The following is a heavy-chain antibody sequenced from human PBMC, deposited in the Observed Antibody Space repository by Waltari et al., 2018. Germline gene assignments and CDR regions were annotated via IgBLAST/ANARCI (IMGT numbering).Heavy chain of an antibody. CDR3: AREGYTSGRAGIFDY. Sequence: LVESGGDVVQSGRSLRLSCVSFRSAFNNAIMHWVRQAPGKGLEWVSAMSYDGYSKYYADSVKGRFTISRDDSLNTVYLQLDSLTVEDTAIYYCAREGYTSGRAGIFDYWGQGTLVTVSS. CDR2: MSYDGYSK. CDR1: RSAFNNAI. V-gene: IGHV3-30-3*01. J-gene: IGHJ4*02. D-gene: IGHD6-19*01.